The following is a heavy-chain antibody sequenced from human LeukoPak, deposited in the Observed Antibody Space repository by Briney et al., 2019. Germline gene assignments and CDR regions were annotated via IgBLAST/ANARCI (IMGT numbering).Heavy chain of an antibody. CDR3: ARTAGYSSSWYGAFDI. V-gene: IGHV1-69*01. Sequence: SVKVSCKASGGTFSSYAISWVRQAPGQGLEWMGGIIPIFGTVNYAQKFQGRVTITADESTSTAYMELSSLRSEDTAVYYCARTAGYSSSWYGAFDIWGQGTMVTVTS. CDR2: IIPIFGTV. D-gene: IGHD6-13*01. CDR1: GGTFSSYA. J-gene: IGHJ3*02.